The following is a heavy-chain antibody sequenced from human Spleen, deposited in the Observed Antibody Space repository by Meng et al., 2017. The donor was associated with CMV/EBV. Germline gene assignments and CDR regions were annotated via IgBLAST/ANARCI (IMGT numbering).Heavy chain of an antibody. J-gene: IGHJ4*02. V-gene: IGHV4-39*07. D-gene: IGHD3-16*01. CDR2: IYYSGST. Sequence: GSLRLSCTVSGGSISSSSYYWGWIRQPPGKGLEWIGSIYYSGSTYYNPSLKSRVTISVDTSKNQFSLKLSSVTAADTAVYYCARATLRKNFDYWGQGTLVTVSS. CDR1: GGSISSSSYY. CDR3: ARATLRKNFDY.